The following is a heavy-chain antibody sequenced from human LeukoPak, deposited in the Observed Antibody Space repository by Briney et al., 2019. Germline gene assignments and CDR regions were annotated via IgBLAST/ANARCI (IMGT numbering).Heavy chain of an antibody. Sequence: GRSLRLSCAASGFTFDDYAMHWVGQAPGKGLEWVSGISWNSGSIGYADSVKGRFTISRDNAKNSLYLQMNSLRAEDTALYYCAKAYSGSYTRPFDYWGQGTLVTVSS. J-gene: IGHJ4*02. CDR1: GFTFDDYA. V-gene: IGHV3-9*01. CDR2: ISWNSGSI. CDR3: AKAYSGSYTRPFDY. D-gene: IGHD1-26*01.